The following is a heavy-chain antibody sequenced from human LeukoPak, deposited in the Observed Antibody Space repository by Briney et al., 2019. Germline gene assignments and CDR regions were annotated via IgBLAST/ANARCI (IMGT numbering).Heavy chain of an antibody. Sequence: SETLSLTCTVSGASISGYYWSWIRQPPGKGLEWIGHIYYGGSTTYNPSLKSRVTISVDTSKNQFSLKLSSVTAADTAVYYCARTASANYYMDVWGKGTTVTVSS. J-gene: IGHJ6*03. V-gene: IGHV4-59*01. CDR1: GASISGYY. CDR3: ARTASANYYMDV. CDR2: IYYGGST. D-gene: IGHD2-15*01.